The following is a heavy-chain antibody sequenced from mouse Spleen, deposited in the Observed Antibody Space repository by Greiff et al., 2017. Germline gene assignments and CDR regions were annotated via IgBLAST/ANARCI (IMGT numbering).Heavy chain of an antibody. J-gene: IGHJ2*01. Sequence: EVQLQQSGAELVRPGASVKLSCTASGFNIKDDYMHWVKQRPEQGLEWIGWIDPENGDTEYASKFQGKATITADTSSNTAYLQLSSLTSEDTAVYYCTTCYYDGSYYFDYWGQGTTLTVSS. V-gene: IGHV14-4*01. CDR3: TTCYYDGSYYFDY. CDR2: IDPENGDT. CDR1: GFNIKDDY. D-gene: IGHD1-1*01.